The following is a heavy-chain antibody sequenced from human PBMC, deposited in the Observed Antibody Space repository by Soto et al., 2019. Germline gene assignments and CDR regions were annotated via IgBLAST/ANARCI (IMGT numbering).Heavy chain of an antibody. CDR3: AKARGMNYYSGTDV. CDR1: GFTFSPFD. V-gene: IGHV3-23*01. J-gene: IGHJ6*02. D-gene: IGHD3-10*01. Sequence: VGSLSLSCVASGFTFSPFDMNWVAQARGKGLDWVSDISDSGDSTYYADSVKGRFTISKDHSKNTLYLLLNSRRVEDTAVYYCAKARGMNYYSGTDVWGQGTTVTVSS. CDR2: ISDSGDST.